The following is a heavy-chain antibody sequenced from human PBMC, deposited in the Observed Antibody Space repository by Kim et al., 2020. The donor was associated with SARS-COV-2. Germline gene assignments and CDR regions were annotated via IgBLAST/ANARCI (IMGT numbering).Heavy chain of an antibody. D-gene: IGHD1-7*01. CDR1: GFTFDDYA. V-gene: IGHV3-9*01. CDR3: AKAKLAYSFDC. CDR2: ISWNSGSI. J-gene: IGHJ4*02. Sequence: GGSLRLSCAASGFTFDDYAMHWVRQAPGKGLEWVSGISWNSGSIGYADSVKGRFTISRDNAKNSLYLQMNSLRAEDTALYYCAKAKLAYSFDCWGQGTLV.